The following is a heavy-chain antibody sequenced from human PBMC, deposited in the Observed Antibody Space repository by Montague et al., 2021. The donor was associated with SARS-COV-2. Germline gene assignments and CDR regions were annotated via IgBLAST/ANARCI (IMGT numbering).Heavy chain of an antibody. V-gene: IGHV4-61*02. D-gene: IGHD1-26*01. CDR3: ARAWGSYSGRFDY. CDR1: GDSITSGSYY. Sequence: TLSLTCTVSGDSITSGSYYWNWVRQPAGKGLEWVGRSYTSGSIDYNPSLKRRLTISVDTSKNQFSLKLSSVTAADTAVYFCARAWGSYSGRFDYWGQGALVTVSS. CDR2: SYTSGSI. J-gene: IGHJ4*02.